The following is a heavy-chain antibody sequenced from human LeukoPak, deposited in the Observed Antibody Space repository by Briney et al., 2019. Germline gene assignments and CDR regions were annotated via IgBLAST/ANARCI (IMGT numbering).Heavy chain of an antibody. D-gene: IGHD6-13*01. Sequence: SETLSLTCTVSGGSISSYYWSWIRQPPGKGLEWIGYIYYSGSTNYSPSLKSRVTISVDTSKNQFSLKLSSVTAADTAVYYCARPLSGVFLGAFDIWGQGTMVTVSS. CDR2: IYYSGST. CDR1: GGSISSYY. CDR3: ARPLSGVFLGAFDI. J-gene: IGHJ3*02. V-gene: IGHV4-59*08.